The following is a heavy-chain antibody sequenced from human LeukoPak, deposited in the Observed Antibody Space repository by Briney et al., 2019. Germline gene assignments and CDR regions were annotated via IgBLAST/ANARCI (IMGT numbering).Heavy chain of an antibody. CDR2: INPNSGGT. J-gene: IGHJ6*02. Sequence: ASVKVSCKASGYTFTGYYMHWVRQAPGQGLEWMGWINPNSGGTNYAQKFQGRVTMARDTSISTAYMELSRLRSDDTAVYYCARPQQWLGLNYYYGMDVWGQGTTVTVSS. CDR1: GYTFTGYY. V-gene: IGHV1-2*02. D-gene: IGHD6-19*01. CDR3: ARPQQWLGLNYYYGMDV.